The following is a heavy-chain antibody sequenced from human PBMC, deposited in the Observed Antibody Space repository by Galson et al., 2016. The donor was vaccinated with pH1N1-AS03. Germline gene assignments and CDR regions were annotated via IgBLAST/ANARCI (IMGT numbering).Heavy chain of an antibody. CDR3: ARDQIIPAARHYYEYGLDV. V-gene: IGHV3-7*01. CDR2: IKQDGSEN. CDR1: GFTLRSFW. D-gene: IGHD2-2*01. J-gene: IGHJ6*02. Sequence: SLRLSCAASGFTLRSFWMTWVRQAPGKGLEWVDNIKQDGSENYYVDSVKGRFTISRDNAKNSLFLQMHSLRVEDTAVYYCARDQIIPAARHYYEYGLDVWGQGTTVTVSS.